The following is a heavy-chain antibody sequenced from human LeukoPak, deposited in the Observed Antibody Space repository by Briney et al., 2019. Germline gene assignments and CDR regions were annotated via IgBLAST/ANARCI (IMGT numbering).Heavy chain of an antibody. Sequence: GGSLRLSCAASGFTVSSNYMSWVRQAPGKGLEWVSVIYSGGSIYYADSVKGRFTISRDNSKNTLYLQMNSLRAEDTAVYYCARERHYYYYMDVWGKGTTVTVSS. J-gene: IGHJ6*03. CDR3: ARERHYYYYMDV. CDR2: IYSGGSI. V-gene: IGHV3-66*02. CDR1: GFTVSSNY.